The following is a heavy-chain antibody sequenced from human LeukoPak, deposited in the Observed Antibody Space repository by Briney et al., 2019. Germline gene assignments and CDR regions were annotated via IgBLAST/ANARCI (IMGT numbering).Heavy chain of an antibody. V-gene: IGHV1-46*01. D-gene: IGHD1-1*01. J-gene: IGHJ6*02. CDR1: GYTFTSYY. Sequence: GASVKVSCKASGYTFTSYYMHWVRQAPGQGLEWMGIIHPSGGSTSYAQKFQGRVTMTRDTSTSTVYMELSSLRSEDTAVYYCARDWYNWNDLHRGMDVWGQGTTVTVSS. CDR3: ARDWYNWNDLHRGMDV. CDR2: IHPSGGST.